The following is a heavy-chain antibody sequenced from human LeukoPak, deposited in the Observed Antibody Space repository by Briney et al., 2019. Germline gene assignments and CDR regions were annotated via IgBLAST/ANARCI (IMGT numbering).Heavy chain of an antibody. J-gene: IGHJ3*02. D-gene: IGHD6-13*01. Sequence: SETLSLTCTVSGGSISLYYWNFIRQPAGKGLEWIGRIFTTGITNYNPSLKSRVTMSVDTSKNQFSLNLSSVTAADTAVYYRARVSAAAVIDIWGQGTMVTVSS. CDR2: IFTTGIT. V-gene: IGHV4-4*07. CDR1: GGSISLYY. CDR3: ARVSAAAVIDI.